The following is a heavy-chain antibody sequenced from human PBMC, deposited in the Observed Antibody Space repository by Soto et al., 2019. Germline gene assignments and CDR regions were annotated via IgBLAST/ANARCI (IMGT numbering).Heavy chain of an antibody. J-gene: IGHJ4*02. V-gene: IGHV3-23*01. CDR3: ARRGSGSYYDY. D-gene: IGHD1-26*01. CDR1: GFTFSSYA. CDR2: ISGSGGST. Sequence: EVQLLESGGGLVQPGGSLRLSCAASGFTFSSYAMRWVRQAPGKGLEWVSAISGSGGSTYYADSVKGRFTISRDNSKNTLYLQMNSLRAENTAVYYCARRGSGSYYDYWGQGTLVTVSS.